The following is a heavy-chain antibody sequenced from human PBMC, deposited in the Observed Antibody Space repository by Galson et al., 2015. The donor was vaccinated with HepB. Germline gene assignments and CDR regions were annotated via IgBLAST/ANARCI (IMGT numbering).Heavy chain of an antibody. J-gene: IGHJ3*02. CDR3: YREGIVVVPASIGDAAFDI. V-gene: IGHV3-49*03. CDR1: GFTFGDYA. Sequence: SLRLSCAASGFTFGDYAMSGFRQAPGRGQGGVGFIRSIAYGGTTEYATSMKGRFTISRDDSKSIPDLQMNSLKTEDTDVYYCYREGIVVVPASIGDAAFDIWGQGTMVTVS. CDR2: IRSIAYGGTT. D-gene: IGHD2-2*02.